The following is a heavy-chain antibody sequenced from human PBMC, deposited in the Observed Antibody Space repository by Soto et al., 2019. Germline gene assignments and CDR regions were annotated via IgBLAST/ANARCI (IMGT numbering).Heavy chain of an antibody. Sequence: ASVKVSCKASGYTFTSYYMHWVRQAPGQGLEWMGIINPSGGSTSYAQKFQGRVTVTRDTSTSTVYMELSSLRSEDTAVYYCARDLNDSSGYYGPFDYWGQGTLVTVSS. D-gene: IGHD3-22*01. CDR3: ARDLNDSSGYYGPFDY. V-gene: IGHV1-46*01. J-gene: IGHJ4*02. CDR2: INPSGGST. CDR1: GYTFTSYY.